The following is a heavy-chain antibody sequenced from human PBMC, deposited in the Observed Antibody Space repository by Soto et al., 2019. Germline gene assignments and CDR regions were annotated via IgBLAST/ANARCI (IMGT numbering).Heavy chain of an antibody. CDR3: ARHPNGNFDY. V-gene: IGHV4-30-4*08. D-gene: IGHD4-17*01. Sequence: SETLSLTCTVSGGSISSGDYYWSWIRQHPGKGLEWIGYIYYSGSTYYNPSLKSRVTISVDTSKNQFSLKLSSVTAADTAVYYCARHPNGNFDYWGQGTLVTVSS. CDR2: IYYSGST. CDR1: GGSISSGDYY. J-gene: IGHJ4*02.